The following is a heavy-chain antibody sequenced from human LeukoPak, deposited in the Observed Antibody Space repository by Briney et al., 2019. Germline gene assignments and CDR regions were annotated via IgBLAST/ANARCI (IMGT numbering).Heavy chain of an antibody. CDR2: IYPGDSDT. CDR1: GYSFTSYW. J-gene: IGHJ4*02. V-gene: IGHV5-51*01. D-gene: IGHD6-6*01. CDR3: ARRRQGAARLNYYFDY. Sequence: GESLKISCKGSGYSFTSYWIGWVRQMPGKGLEWMGIIYPGDSDTRYSPSFQGQVTISADKSISTAYLQWSSLKASDTAMYYCARRRQGAARLNYYFDYWGQGTLVTVSS.